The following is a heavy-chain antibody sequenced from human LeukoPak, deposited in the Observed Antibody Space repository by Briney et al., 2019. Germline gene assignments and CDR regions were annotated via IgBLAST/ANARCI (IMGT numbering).Heavy chain of an antibody. D-gene: IGHD1-14*01. CDR3: ARGTGGYFDY. CDR2: IYHSGST. CDR1: GGSISSSSYY. V-gene: IGHV4-39*07. Sequence: SETLSLTCTVSGGSISSSSYYWGWIRQPPGKGLVWIGEIYHSGSTNYNPSLKSRVTISVDKSKNQFSLKLNSVTAADTAVYYCARGTGGYFDYWGQGTLVTVSS. J-gene: IGHJ4*02.